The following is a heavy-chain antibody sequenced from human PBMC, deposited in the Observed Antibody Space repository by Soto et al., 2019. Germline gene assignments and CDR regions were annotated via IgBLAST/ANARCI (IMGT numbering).Heavy chain of an antibody. CDR1: GYTFTSYD. V-gene: IGHV1-8*01. J-gene: IGHJ6*03. CDR3: ARGDPHYYYMDV. Sequence: ASVKVSCKASGYTFTSYDINWVRQATGQGLEWMGWMNPNSGNTGYAQKFQGRVTMTRNTSISTAYMELSSLRSEDTAVYYCARGDPHYYYMDVWGKGTKVTVSS. CDR2: MNPNSGNT.